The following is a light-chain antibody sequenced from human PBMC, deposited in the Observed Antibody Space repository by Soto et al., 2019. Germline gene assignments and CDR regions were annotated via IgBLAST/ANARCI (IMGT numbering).Light chain of an antibody. J-gene: IGLJ2*01. V-gene: IGLV1-44*01. CDR3: AAWDVSLVV. CDR2: SDN. Sequence: QSVLTQPPSASGTPGQRVTISCSGSSSNIGTNTVIWYQQLPGAAPKLLIYSDNQRPSGVPDRFSGSKSGTSASLAISGLQSEDDADYYCAAWDVSLVVFGGGTKVTV. CDR1: SSNIGTNT.